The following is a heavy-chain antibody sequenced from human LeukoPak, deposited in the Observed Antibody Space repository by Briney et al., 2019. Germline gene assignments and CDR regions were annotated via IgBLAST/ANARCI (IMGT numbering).Heavy chain of an antibody. V-gene: IGHV3-7*01. CDR2: IKQDGSEK. CDR1: GFTFSSYW. CDR3: ASENFWSGYRGYYYYYMDV. Sequence: PGGSLRLSCAASGFTFSSYWMSWVRQAPGKGQEWVANIKQDGSEKYYVDSVKGRFTISRDNAKNSLYLQMNSLRAEDTAVYYCASENFWSGYRGYYYYYMDVWGKGTTVTVSS. J-gene: IGHJ6*03. D-gene: IGHD3-3*01.